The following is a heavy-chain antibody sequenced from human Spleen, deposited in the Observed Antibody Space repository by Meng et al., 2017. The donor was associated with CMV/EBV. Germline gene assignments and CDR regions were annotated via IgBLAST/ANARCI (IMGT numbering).Heavy chain of an antibody. D-gene: IGHD3-16*01. Sequence: ASVKVSCKASGYSFTGYYMHWVRQAPGQGLEWMGRINPNSGDTHYAQKFQARVTMTRDTSIRTAYMELSRLTSDDTAVYYCSLSTRGTYYYYGMDVWGQGTTVTVSS. CDR3: SLSTRGTYYYYGMDV. J-gene: IGHJ6*02. CDR2: INPNSGDT. V-gene: IGHV1-2*02. CDR1: GYSFTGYY.